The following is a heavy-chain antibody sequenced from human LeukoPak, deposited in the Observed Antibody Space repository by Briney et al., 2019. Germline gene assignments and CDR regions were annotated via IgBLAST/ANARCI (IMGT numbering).Heavy chain of an antibody. CDR2: IYHSGST. Sequence: SETLSLTCAVSGDSISSNIWWSWVRQPPGKGLEWIGEIYHSGSTNYNPSLESRVTISVDKSKNQFSLKLSSVTAADTAVYYCARFESGTYLYYFDYWGQGTLVTASS. V-gene: IGHV4-4*02. J-gene: IGHJ4*02. CDR3: ARFESGTYLYYFDY. D-gene: IGHD1-26*01. CDR1: GDSISSNIW.